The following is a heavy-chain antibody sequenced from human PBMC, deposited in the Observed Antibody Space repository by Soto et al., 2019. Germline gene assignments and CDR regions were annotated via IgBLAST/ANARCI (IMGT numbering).Heavy chain of an antibody. CDR1: GYTLTTYP. CDR2: ITGASGDT. Sequence: ASVKVSCKASGYTLTTYPLHWVRQAPGQSLEWMGYITGASGDTRYSQKFDDRVTITRDTSANTAYLELSSLTSEDTAVYYCATALRFVDYLLKRWGQGTLVTVSS. J-gene: IGHJ4*02. CDR3: ATALRFVDYLLKR. V-gene: IGHV1-3*01. D-gene: IGHD3-9*01.